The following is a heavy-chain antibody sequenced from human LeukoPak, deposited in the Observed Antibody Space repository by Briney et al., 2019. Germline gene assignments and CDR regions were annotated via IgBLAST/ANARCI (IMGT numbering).Heavy chain of an antibody. J-gene: IGHJ4*02. Sequence: PSETLSLTCTVSGGSINNYYWSWIRQPPGKGLEWIAYIFYGGSTNYNPYLKGRVTISADASKNQFSLNLSSVTAADTAVYYCARQMNTDMVKAHFDYWGQGTLVTVSS. CDR1: GGSINNYY. CDR3: ARQMNTDMVKAHFDY. CDR2: IFYGGST. D-gene: IGHD5-18*01. V-gene: IGHV4-59*08.